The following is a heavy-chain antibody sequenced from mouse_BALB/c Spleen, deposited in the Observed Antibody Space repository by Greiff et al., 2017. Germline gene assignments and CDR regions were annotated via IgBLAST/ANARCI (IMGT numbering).Heavy chain of an antibody. J-gene: IGHJ4*01. CDR1: GFTFSSYT. Sequence: EVMLVESGGGLVQPGGSLKLSCAASGFTFSSYTMSWVRQTPEKRLEWVAYISNGGGSTYYPDTVKGRFTISRDNAKNTLYLQMSSLKSEDTAMYYCARQDYRYAMDYWGQGTSVTVSS. V-gene: IGHV5-12-2*01. D-gene: IGHD2-14*01. CDR2: ISNGGGST. CDR3: ARQDYRYAMDY.